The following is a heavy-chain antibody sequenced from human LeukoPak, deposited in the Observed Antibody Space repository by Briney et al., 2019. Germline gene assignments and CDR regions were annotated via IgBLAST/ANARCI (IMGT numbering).Heavy chain of an antibody. V-gene: IGHV3-23*01. CDR1: GFTFSDYY. Sequence: PGGSLRLSCAASGFTFSDYYMSWLRQAPGKGLEGVSAISGSGGNTYYPNSVKGRFTISRDNSRNTLDLQMNSLRAEDTAVYYCAKGQVFQCDYWGQGTLVTVSS. CDR3: AKGQVFQCDY. D-gene: IGHD2/OR15-2a*01. J-gene: IGHJ4*02. CDR2: ISGSGGNT.